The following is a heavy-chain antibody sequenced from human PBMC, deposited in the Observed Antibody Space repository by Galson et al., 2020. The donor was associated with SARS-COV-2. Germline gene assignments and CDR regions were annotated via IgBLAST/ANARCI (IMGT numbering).Heavy chain of an antibody. D-gene: IGHD3-3*01. J-gene: IGHJ5*01. CDR2: VYNTGSA. Sequence: SETLSLTCSVSGDSINTNYWSWIRQPPGKKMEWIGYVYNTGSASYNPSLKSRVTISIDTSRNQFSLRLTSVTAADAAVYYCARSPRFYNWFDSWGQGTLVIVSS. CDR3: ARSPRFYNWFDS. CDR1: GDSINTNY. V-gene: IGHV4-59*01.